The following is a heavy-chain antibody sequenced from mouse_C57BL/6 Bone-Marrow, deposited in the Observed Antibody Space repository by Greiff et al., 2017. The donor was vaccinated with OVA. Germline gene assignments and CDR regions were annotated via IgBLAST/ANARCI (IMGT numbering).Heavy chain of an antibody. J-gene: IGHJ4*01. CDR1: GYTFTSYW. Sequence: QVHVKQPGAELVKPGASVKMSCKASGYTFTSYWITWVKQRPGQGLEWIGDIYPGSGSTNYNEKFKSKATLTVDTSSSTAYMQLSSLTSEDSAVYYCARRGGYYSGYAMDYWGQGTSVTVSS. D-gene: IGHD2-3*01. CDR2: IYPGSGST. CDR3: ARRGGYYSGYAMDY. V-gene: IGHV1-55*01.